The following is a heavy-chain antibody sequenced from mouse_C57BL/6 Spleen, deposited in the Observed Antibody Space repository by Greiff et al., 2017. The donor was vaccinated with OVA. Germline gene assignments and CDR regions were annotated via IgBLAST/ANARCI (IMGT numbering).Heavy chain of an antibody. CDR2: INPNYGTP. V-gene: IGHV1-39*01. CDR3: ARSYGSSPPSCDY. D-gene: IGHD1-1*01. J-gene: IGHJ2*01. CDR1: GYSFTDYN. Sequence: VPLQQSGPELVKPGASVKISCKASGYSFTDYNMNWVKQSNGKSLEWIGVINPNYGTPSYNQKFKGKAKLTVDQSSSTAYIQLNSLTSEDAAVYYGARSYGSSPPSCDYWGQGTTLTVSA.